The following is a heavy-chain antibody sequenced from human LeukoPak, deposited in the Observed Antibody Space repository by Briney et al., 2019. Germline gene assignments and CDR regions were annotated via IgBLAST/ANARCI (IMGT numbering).Heavy chain of an antibody. J-gene: IGHJ4*02. V-gene: IGHV3-48*03. CDR1: GFTFSNYE. CDR3: AKVSGLGWHFDY. CDR2: ISTSGSLI. D-gene: IGHD1-26*01. Sequence: GGSLRLSCAASGFTFSNYEMNWVRQAPGKGLEWASFISTSGSLIYYADSVKGRFTISRDNAKNSLFLHMNSLRAEDTAVYYCAKVSGLGWHFDYWGQGTLVTVSS.